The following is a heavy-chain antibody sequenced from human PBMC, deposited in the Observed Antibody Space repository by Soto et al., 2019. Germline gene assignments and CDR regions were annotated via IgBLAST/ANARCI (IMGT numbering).Heavy chain of an antibody. Sequence: SETLSLTCNVSGDSISSYYWSWIRQPPGKGLEWIGYIYYSGSTNYNPSLKSRVTISVDRSKKQFSLKLGSVTAADTAVYYCARDLIRGWFDPWGQGTLVTVSS. J-gene: IGHJ5*02. CDR1: GDSISSYY. V-gene: IGHV4-59*01. CDR3: ARDLIRGWFDP. D-gene: IGHD3-10*01. CDR2: IYYSGST.